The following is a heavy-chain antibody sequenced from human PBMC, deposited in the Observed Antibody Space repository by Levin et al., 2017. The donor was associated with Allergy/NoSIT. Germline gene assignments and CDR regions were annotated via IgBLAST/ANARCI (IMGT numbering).Heavy chain of an antibody. Sequence: LSLTCAASGFTFSNAWMSWVRQAPGKGLEWVGRIKSKTDGGTTDYAAPVKGRFTISRDDSKNTLYLQMNSLKTEDTAVYYCTTDDYCSGGSCYGLASWTSFYWGQGTLVTVSS. CDR2: IKSKTDGGTT. V-gene: IGHV3-15*01. CDR1: GFTFSNAW. CDR3: TTDDYCSGGSCYGLASWTSFY. J-gene: IGHJ4*02. D-gene: IGHD2-15*01.